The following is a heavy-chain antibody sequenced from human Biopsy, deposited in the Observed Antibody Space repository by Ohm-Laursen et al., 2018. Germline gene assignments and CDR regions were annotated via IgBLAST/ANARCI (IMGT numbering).Heavy chain of an antibody. CDR3: AKDRRAVAGYDAFDI. D-gene: IGHD6-19*01. V-gene: IGHV3-7*03. CDR1: GFTFSESW. CDR2: LKEDGSEK. J-gene: IGHJ3*02. Sequence: GSLRLSCSASGFTFSESWMSWVRQAPRKGLEWVAYLKEDGSEKTYVDSVKGRFTISRDNAKNSLYLQMNSLRAEDTALYYCAKDRRAVAGYDAFDIWGQGTMVTVSS.